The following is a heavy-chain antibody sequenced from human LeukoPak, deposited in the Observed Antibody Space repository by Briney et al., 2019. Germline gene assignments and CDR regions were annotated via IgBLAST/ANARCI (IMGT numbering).Heavy chain of an antibody. CDR2: MNPNSGNT. Sequence: GASVKVSCKASGYTFTSYDINWVRQATGQGLEWMGWMNPNSGNTVYAQKFQGRVTMTRNTSISTAYMELSSLRSEDTAVYYCARGSGSWYWIDYWGQGTLVTVSS. CDR3: ARGSGSWYWIDY. CDR1: GYTFTSYD. D-gene: IGHD6-13*01. V-gene: IGHV1-8*01. J-gene: IGHJ4*02.